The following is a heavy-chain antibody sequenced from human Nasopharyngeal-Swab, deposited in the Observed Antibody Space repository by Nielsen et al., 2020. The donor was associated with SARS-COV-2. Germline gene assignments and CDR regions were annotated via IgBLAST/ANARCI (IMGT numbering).Heavy chain of an antibody. CDR2: IYYSGST. Sequence: SETLSLTCAVSGGSISSYSWSWIRLPPGKGLEWIGYIYYSGSTNYSPSLKSRVTISVDTSKNQFSLKLNSVTAADTAVYYCARTADYYYMDVWGKGTTVTVSS. D-gene: IGHD6-13*01. J-gene: IGHJ6*03. CDR1: GGSISSYS. V-gene: IGHV4-59*01. CDR3: ARTADYYYMDV.